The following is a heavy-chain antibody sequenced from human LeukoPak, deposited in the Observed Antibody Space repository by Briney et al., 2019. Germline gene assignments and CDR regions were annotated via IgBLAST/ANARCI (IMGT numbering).Heavy chain of an antibody. CDR2: IRYDGSNK. D-gene: IGHD3-22*01. V-gene: IGHV3-33*01. J-gene: IGHJ4*02. CDR3: ARDRVPYDSSGSSSY. Sequence: PGRSLRLSCAASGFTFSSYGMNWVRQAPGKGLEWVAVIRYDGSNKYYADSVRGRFTISRDNSKNTLYLQMNSLRVEDTAVYYCARDRVPYDSSGSSSYWGQGTLVTVSS. CDR1: GFTFSSYG.